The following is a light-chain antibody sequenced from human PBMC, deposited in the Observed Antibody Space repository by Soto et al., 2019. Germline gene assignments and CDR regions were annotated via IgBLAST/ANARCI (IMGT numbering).Light chain of an antibody. J-gene: IGKJ1*01. CDR2: DTS. CDR1: QSISSK. V-gene: IGKV3-15*01. CDR3: QQYYDWWT. Sequence: EIVMTQSPATLSVSPGERATLSFRASQSISSKLAWFQQKAGQGPRLLIYDTSTRATGIPARFSGSGSGTEFTLTINSLQSEDFAVYYCQQYYDWWTFGQGTKVDI.